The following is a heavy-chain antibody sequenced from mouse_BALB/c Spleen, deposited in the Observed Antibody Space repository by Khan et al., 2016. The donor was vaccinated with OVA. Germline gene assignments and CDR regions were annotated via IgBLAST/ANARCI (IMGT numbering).Heavy chain of an antibody. J-gene: IGHJ3*01. Sequence: EVELVESGGGLVKPGGSLKLSCSASGFTFSTFVMSWVRQTPGKRLEWVATISSAGTYTYFSDSVKGRFTIPRDNATSTLYLQMHSLRSEDSAVYYCTNGNYGWFAYWGQGTLVTVSA. CDR3: TNGNYGWFAY. CDR2: ISSAGTYT. CDR1: GFTFSTFV. V-gene: IGHV5-9-1*01. D-gene: IGHD2-1*01.